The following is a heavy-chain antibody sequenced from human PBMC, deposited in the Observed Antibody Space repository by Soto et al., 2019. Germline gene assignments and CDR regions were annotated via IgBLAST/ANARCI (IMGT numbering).Heavy chain of an antibody. J-gene: IGHJ4*02. D-gene: IGHD2-2*01. CDR3: ARGGSGVCTSCYSRSLFDY. Sequence: SETLSLTCAVYGGSFSGYYWSWIRQPPGKGLEWIGEINHSGSTNYNPSLKSRVTISVDTSENQFSLKLSSVTAADTAVYYCARGGSGVCTSCYSRSLFDYWGQGTLVTVSS. CDR1: GGSFSGYY. V-gene: IGHV4-34*01. CDR2: INHSGST.